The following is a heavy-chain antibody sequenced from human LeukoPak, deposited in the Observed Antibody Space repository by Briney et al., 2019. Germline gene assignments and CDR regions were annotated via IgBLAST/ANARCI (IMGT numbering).Heavy chain of an antibody. CDR1: GVNFSDYY. CDR2: ISSSGSTI. CDR3: ARDCGITMVRGVIIMGYYYYGMDV. J-gene: IGHJ6*02. D-gene: IGHD3-10*01. V-gene: IGHV3-11*01. Sequence: GGSLRLSCAASGVNFSDYYMSWIRQAPGKGLEWVSNISSSGSTIYYADSVKGRFTISRDNAKNSLYLQMNSLRAEDTAVYYCARDCGITMVRGVIIMGYYYYGMDVWGQGTTVTVSS.